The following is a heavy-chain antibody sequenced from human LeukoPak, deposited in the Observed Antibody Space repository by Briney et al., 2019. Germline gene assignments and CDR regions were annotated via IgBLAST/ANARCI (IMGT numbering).Heavy chain of an antibody. CDR3: AREAFWRGGDY. J-gene: IGHJ4*02. CDR2: INMNTGNP. V-gene: IGHV7-4-1*02. D-gene: IGHD3-10*01. Sequence: ASVKVSCKASGYTFSSYAMNWVRQAPGQGLEWMGWINMNTGNPSYAQGFTGRFVFSLDTSVSTAYLQISSLKAEDTAVYYCAREAFWRGGDYWGQGTLVTVSS. CDR1: GYTFSSYA.